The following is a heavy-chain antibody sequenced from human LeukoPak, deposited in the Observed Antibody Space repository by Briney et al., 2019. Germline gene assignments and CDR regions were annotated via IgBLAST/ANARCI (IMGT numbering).Heavy chain of an antibody. CDR3: AREYSSGLSWFDP. CDR2: IYYNGNT. J-gene: IGHJ5*02. D-gene: IGHD6-19*01. V-gene: IGHV4-59*01. CDR1: GGSINNYY. Sequence: SETLSFTCTLSGGSINNYYWSWIRQPPVKGLEWIGYIYYNGNTNYNPSLKSRVTISVDTSKNQFSLKLSSVTAADTAVYFCAREYSSGLSWFDPWGQGTLVTVSS.